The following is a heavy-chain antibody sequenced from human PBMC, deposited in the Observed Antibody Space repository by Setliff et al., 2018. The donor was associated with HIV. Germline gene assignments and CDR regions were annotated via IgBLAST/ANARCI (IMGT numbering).Heavy chain of an antibody. CDR1: GESFSGYY. J-gene: IGHJ4*02. CDR2: INHSGRI. V-gene: IGHV4-34*01. Sequence: SETLSLTCAVYGESFSGYYWSWIRQPPGKGLEWIGEINHSGRINYNLSLKSRVIVSVDTSKTQFSMNLTSVTAADTAVYYCARSLPSRYFDYWGQGTLVTVSS. CDR3: ARSLPSRYFDY.